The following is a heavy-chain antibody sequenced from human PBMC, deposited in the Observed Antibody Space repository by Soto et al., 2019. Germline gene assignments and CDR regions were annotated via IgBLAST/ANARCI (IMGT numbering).Heavy chain of an antibody. CDR1: GGTFRSYA. CDR2: IIPIFGTP. CDR3: ARDTTVTGVSGYYYGMDV. D-gene: IGHD4-17*01. J-gene: IGHJ6*02. V-gene: IGHV1-69*01. Sequence: QVQLVQSGAEVKKPGSSVKVSCKASGGTFRSYAISWVRQAPGQGLEWMGGIIPIFGTPNYAQKFQGRVTITADESTSTAYMALGSLRSEDTAVYYCARDTTVTGVSGYYYGMDVWGQGTTVTVSS.